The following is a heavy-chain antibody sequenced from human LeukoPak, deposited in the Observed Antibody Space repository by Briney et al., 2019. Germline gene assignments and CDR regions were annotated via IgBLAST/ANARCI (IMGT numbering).Heavy chain of an antibody. CDR3: ARDRNYFDA. CDR1: GYNFDSYG. Sequence: ASVKVSCKTSGYNFDSYGISWMRQAPGQGLEWLGWISVYNGKTNYTQNFQGRVTLTTDTSTSTVYLELKSLTSDDTAVYYCARDRNYFDAWGQGTLVTVSS. V-gene: IGHV1-18*01. CDR2: ISVYNGKT. J-gene: IGHJ4*02.